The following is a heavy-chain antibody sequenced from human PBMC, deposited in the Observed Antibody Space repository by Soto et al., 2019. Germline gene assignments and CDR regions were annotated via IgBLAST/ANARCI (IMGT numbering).Heavy chain of an antibody. Sequence: SETLSLTCAVSGGSISSGGYSWSWIRQPPGKGLEWIGYIYHSGSTYYNPSLKSRVTISVDRSKNQFSLKLSSVTAADTAVYYCARLAHCSSTSCYGNSFDPWGQGTLVTVSS. V-gene: IGHV4-30-2*01. J-gene: IGHJ5*02. CDR2: IYHSGST. CDR3: ARLAHCSSTSCYGNSFDP. D-gene: IGHD2-2*01. CDR1: GGSISSGGYS.